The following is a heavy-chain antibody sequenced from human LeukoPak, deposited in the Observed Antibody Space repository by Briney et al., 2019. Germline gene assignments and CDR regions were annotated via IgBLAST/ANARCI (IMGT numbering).Heavy chain of an antibody. D-gene: IGHD2-2*01. CDR2: INPSGGGI. CDR3: AGGGVVVPAAPFDAFDI. V-gene: IGHV1-46*01. Sequence: ASVKVSCKASGYTFSNYYMHWVRQAPGQGLEWMGVINPSGGGISYAQKFQGRVTMTRDTSTSTVYMELSSLKSEDTAVYYCAGGGVVVPAAPFDAFDIWGQGTMVTVSS. CDR1: GYTFSNYY. J-gene: IGHJ3*02.